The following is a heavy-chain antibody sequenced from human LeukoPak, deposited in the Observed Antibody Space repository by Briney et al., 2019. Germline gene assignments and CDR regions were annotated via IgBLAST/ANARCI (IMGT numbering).Heavy chain of an antibody. V-gene: IGHV4-30-4*08. J-gene: IGHJ5*02. Sequence: PSQTLSLTCTVSGGSISSGDYYWSWIRQPPGKGLEWIGYIYYSGSTYHNPSLKSRVTISVDTSKNQFSLKLSSVTAADTAVYYCARVRGVTDWFDPWGQGTLVTVSS. CDR2: IYYSGST. CDR1: GGSISSGDYY. D-gene: IGHD2-21*02. CDR3: ARVRGVTDWFDP.